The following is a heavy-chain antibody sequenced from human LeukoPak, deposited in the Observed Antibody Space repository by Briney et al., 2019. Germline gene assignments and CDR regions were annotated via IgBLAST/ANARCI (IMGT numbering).Heavy chain of an antibody. D-gene: IGHD2-21*01. CDR2: ISAYNGNT. Sequence: ASVKVSCKASGYTFTSYGISWVRQAPGQGLEWMGWISAYNGNTNYAQKLQGRVTMTTDTSTSTAYMELRSLRSDDTAVYYCARDYGSRVEVIAMGPYYFDYWGQGTLVTVSS. CDR1: GYTFTSYG. CDR3: ARDYGSRVEVIAMGPYYFDY. J-gene: IGHJ4*02. V-gene: IGHV1-18*01.